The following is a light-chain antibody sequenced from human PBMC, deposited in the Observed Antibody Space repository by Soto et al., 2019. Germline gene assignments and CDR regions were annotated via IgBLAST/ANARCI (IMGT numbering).Light chain of an antibody. J-gene: IGKJ1*01. CDR1: QGIRND. Sequence: AIQMTQPPSSLSASVGDRVTITCRASQGIRNDLGWYQQRPGKAPKLLIYAASSLQSGVPSRFSGSGSGTDFTLTITSLQPEDFATYFCLQDYSYPWTFGQGTKVDIK. V-gene: IGKV1-6*01. CDR3: LQDYSYPWT. CDR2: AAS.